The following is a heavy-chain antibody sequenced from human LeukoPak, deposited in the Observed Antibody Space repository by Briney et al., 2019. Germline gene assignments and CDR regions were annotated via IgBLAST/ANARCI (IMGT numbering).Heavy chain of an antibody. J-gene: IGHJ4*02. D-gene: IGHD4-23*01. Sequence: SETLSLTCAVYGGSFSGYYWSWIRQPPGKGLVWIGEINHSGSTNYNPSLKSRVTISVDTSKNQFSLKLSSVTAADTAVYYCARRGSGATVVTTDYWGQGTLVTVSS. CDR2: INHSGST. CDR3: ARRGSGATVVTTDY. V-gene: IGHV4-34*01. CDR1: GGSFSGYY.